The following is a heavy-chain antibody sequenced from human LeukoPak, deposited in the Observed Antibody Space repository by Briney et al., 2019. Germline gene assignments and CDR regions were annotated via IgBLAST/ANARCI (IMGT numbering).Heavy chain of an antibody. J-gene: IGHJ2*01. D-gene: IGHD2-8*01. CDR1: GFPFNSYS. V-gene: IGHV3-48*01. CDR3: ARSRTSNRYFDL. CDR2: INSGSTTI. Sequence: GGSLRLSCAASGFPFNSYSMNWVRQAPGKGLEWVSYINSGSTTIYSADSVKGRFAISRGNAKNSLFLQMNSLRAEDTAVYYCARSRTSNRYFDLWGRGTLVTVSS.